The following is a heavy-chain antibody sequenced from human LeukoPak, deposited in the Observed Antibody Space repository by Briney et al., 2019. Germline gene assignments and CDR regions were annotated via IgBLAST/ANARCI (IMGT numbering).Heavy chain of an antibody. D-gene: IGHD3-22*01. J-gene: IGHJ4*02. CDR1: GDSFSNTNYY. V-gene: IGHV4-39*02. CDR3: ARGSPYYDSSGYLFDY. Sequence: SETLSLTCTVSGDSFSNTNYYWDWIRQPPGKGLEWIGAIHCDGRTYYNPSLKSRVTISGDTSENQFSLKLSSVTAADTAIYYCARGSPYYDSSGYLFDYWGQGTLVTVSS. CDR2: IHCDGRT.